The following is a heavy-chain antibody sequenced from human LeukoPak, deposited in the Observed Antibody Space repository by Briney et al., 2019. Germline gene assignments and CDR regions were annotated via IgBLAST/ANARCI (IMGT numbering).Heavy chain of an antibody. D-gene: IGHD5-18*01. CDR3: ARGRGYSYDTDY. CDR1: GFTFSSYS. V-gene: IGHV3-48*01. CDR2: ISSSGSTI. J-gene: IGHJ4*02. Sequence: GGSPRLSCAASGFTFSSYSMKWVRQAPGKGLEWLSYISSSGSTIYYEESVKGRFTISRDNAKNSLYLQMNSLRAEDTAVYYCARGRGYSYDTDYWGQGTLVTVSS.